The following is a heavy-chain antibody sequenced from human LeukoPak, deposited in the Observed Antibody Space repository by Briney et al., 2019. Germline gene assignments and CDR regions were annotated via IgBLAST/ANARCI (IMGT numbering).Heavy chain of an antibody. CDR2: ISTSSSYI. J-gene: IGHJ4*02. D-gene: IGHD6-13*01. Sequence: GVSLRLSCAASGFTFSTYSMNWVRQAPGKGLEWVSSISTSSSYIYYADSVKGRFTISRDNAKNSLYLQMNSLRAEDTAVYYCARDGSAIAAAGTVDYWGQGTLVTVSS. CDR3: ARDGSAIAAAGTVDY. V-gene: IGHV3-21*01. CDR1: GFTFSTYS.